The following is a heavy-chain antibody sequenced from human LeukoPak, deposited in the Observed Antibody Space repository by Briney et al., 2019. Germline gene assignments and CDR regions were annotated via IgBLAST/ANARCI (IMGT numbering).Heavy chain of an antibody. D-gene: IGHD3-22*01. CDR2: ISYEGSIK. CDR3: ARGEHIDSSGSFDY. J-gene: IGHJ4*02. CDR1: GFTFSFYT. Sequence: GGSLRLSCAASGFTFSFYTIHWVRQAPGKGLEWVAVISYEGSIKYYAESVKGRFTISRDNSKNMLYLQMNSLRAEDTAVYYCARGEHIDSSGSFDYWGQGTLVTVSS. V-gene: IGHV3-30-3*01.